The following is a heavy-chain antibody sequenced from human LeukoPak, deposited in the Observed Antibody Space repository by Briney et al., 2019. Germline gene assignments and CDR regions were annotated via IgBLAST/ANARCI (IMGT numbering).Heavy chain of an antibody. D-gene: IGHD6-6*01. CDR1: GGSISSSSYY. CDR3: AREGNSSSPFDY. Sequence: SETLSLTCTVSGGSISSSSYYWGWIRQPPGKGLEWIGSIYYSGSTYYNPSLKSRVTISVDTSKNRFSLKLSSVTAADTAVYYCAREGNSSSPFDYWGQGTLVTVSS. CDR2: IYYSGST. V-gene: IGHV4-39*07. J-gene: IGHJ4*02.